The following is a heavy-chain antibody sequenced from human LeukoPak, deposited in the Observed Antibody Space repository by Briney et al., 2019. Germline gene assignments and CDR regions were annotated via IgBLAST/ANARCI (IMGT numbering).Heavy chain of an antibody. V-gene: IGHV3-23*01. CDR1: APTPDSYP. Sequence: GSLVPHLAVSAPTPDSYPMSWVRQAPGKGLEWVSGLSGSGGSTYYTDSVKGRFTISRDNSNNTLYLQLNTLRVEDTAVYSCAKNVRYNGSTNNGFDLWGQGTLVIVSS. J-gene: IGHJ4*01. CDR3: AKNVRYNGSTNNGFDL. CDR2: LSGSGGST. D-gene: IGHD1-26*01.